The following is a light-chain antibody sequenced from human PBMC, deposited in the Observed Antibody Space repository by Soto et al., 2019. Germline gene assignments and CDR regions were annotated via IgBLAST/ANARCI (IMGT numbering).Light chain of an antibody. J-gene: IGKJ3*01. CDR1: QGISSY. CDR2: AAS. V-gene: IGKV1-9*01. Sequence: DIQLTQSPSFLSASVGDRVTITCLASQGISSYLACYQQKPGKAPKLLIYAASTLQSGVPSRFSGSGSGTEFTLTISSLQPEDFATYYCQQLNSYPLFGPGTKVDIK. CDR3: QQLNSYPL.